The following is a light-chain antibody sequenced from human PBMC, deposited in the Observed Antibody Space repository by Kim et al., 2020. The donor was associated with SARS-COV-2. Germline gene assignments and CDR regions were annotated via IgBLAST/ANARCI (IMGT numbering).Light chain of an antibody. CDR2: YDN. J-gene: IGLJ2*01. V-gene: IGLV3-1*01. CDR3: QAWDSGTVV. CDR1: KLGDKH. Sequence: GSPGQTASITCSGDKLGDKHACWYQQKPGQSPVLVIYYDNKRPSGIRERFSGSNSGNTATLTISGTQAMDEADYYCQAWDSGTVVFGGGTQLTVL.